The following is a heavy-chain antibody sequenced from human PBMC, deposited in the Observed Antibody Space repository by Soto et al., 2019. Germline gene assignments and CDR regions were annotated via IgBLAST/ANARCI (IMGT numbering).Heavy chain of an antibody. J-gene: IGHJ4*02. D-gene: IGHD3-10*01. CDR3: AKKVNSGPGSQYFDY. V-gene: IGHV3-23*01. CDR2: FRTSGDGGTT. Sequence: GGSLRLSCAASGFTFSSYSMSWVRQAPGKGLEWVSGFRTSGDGGTTYYADSVKGRFTISRDNSKNMLFLQMNSLRAEDTAIYYCAKKVNSGPGSQYFDYWGQGTLVTAPQ. CDR1: GFTFSSYS.